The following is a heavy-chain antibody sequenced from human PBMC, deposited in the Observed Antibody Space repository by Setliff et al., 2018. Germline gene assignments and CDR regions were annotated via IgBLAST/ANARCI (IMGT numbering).Heavy chain of an antibody. CDR2: INHSGST. J-gene: IGHJ4*02. CDR3: AREAPYYNFWSGYSDY. V-gene: IGHV4-34*01. CDR1: GGSFSGYY. Sequence: SETLSLTCAVYGGSFSGYYWSWIRQPPGQGLEWIGEINHSGSTTYNPSLKSRVTISVDTSKNQFSLKLSSVTAADTAVYYCAREAPYYNFWSGYSDYWGQGTLVTVSS. D-gene: IGHD3-3*01.